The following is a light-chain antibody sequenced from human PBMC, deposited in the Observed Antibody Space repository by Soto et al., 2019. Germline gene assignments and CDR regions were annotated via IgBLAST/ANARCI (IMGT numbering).Light chain of an antibody. CDR2: GVT. V-gene: IGLV2-14*03. CDR3: SSFTSNRIYV. Sequence: QSALTQPTSVSGSPGQSITISCTGNHNDIGTYDYVSWYQQHPGRAPRLLIHGVTTRPSGFSGRFSASKSGLTASLTISGLQPEDEADYYCSSFTSNRIYVFGPGTKLTVL. CDR1: HNDIGTYDY. J-gene: IGLJ1*01.